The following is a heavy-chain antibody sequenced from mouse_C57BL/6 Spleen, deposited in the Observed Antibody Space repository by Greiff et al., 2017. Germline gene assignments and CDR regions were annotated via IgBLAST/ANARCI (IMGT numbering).Heavy chain of an antibody. D-gene: IGHD1-1*01. CDR3: AHLVTTVVAPYAMDY. J-gene: IGHJ4*01. CDR2: ISYSGST. Sequence: VQLKESGPGLAKPSQTLSLTCPVTGYSITSDYWNWIRKFPGNKLEYMGYISYSGSTYYNPSLKSRISITRDTSKNQYYLQLNSVTTEDTATYYCAHLVTTVVAPYAMDYWGQGTSVTVSS. V-gene: IGHV3-8*01. CDR1: GYSITSDY.